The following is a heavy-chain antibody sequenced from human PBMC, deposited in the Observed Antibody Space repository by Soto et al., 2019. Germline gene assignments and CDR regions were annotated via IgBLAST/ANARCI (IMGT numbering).Heavy chain of an antibody. CDR2: IKSKTDGGTT. V-gene: IGHV3-15*01. CDR3: TTENYHQLLWKEYNWFDP. Sequence: GGSLRLSCAASGFTFSNAWMSWVRQAPGKGLEWVGRIKSKTDGGTTDYAAPVKGRFTNSRDDSKNTLYLQMNSLKTEDTAVYYCTTENYHQLLWKEYNWFDPWGQGTLVTVSS. D-gene: IGHD2-2*01. CDR1: GFTFSNAW. J-gene: IGHJ5*02.